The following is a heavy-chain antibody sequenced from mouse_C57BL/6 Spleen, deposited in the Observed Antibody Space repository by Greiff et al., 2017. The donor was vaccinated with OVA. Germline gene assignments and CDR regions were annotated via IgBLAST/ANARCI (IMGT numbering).Heavy chain of an antibody. CDR2: INPSSGYT. CDR1: GYTFTNYW. Sequence: QVHVKQSGAELAKPGASVKLSCKASGYTFTNYWMHWVKQRTGQGLEWIGYINPSSGYTKYNQKFKDKATLTADKASSTAYMQLSSLTYEDSAVYYCARALDRSGLDYWGQGTTLTVSS. CDR3: ARALDRSGLDY. D-gene: IGHD3-2*02. V-gene: IGHV1-7*01. J-gene: IGHJ2*01.